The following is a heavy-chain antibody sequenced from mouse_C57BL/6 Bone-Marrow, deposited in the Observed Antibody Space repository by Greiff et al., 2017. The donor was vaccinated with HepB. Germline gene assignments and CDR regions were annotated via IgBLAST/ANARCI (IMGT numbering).Heavy chain of an antibody. CDR2: IDPENGDT. V-gene: IGHV14-4*01. J-gene: IGHJ1*03. CDR1: GFNIKDDY. D-gene: IGHD1-1*01. Sequence: VQLQQSGAELVRPGASVKLSCTASGFNIKDDYMHWVKQRPEQGLEWIGWIDPENGDTEYASKFQGKATITADTSSNTAYLQLSSLTSEDTAVYDCTTPVVAPYWYFDVWGTGTTVTVSS. CDR3: TTPVVAPYWYFDV.